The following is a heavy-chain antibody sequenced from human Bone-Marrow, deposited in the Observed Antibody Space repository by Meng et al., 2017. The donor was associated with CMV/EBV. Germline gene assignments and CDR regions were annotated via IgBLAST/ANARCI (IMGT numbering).Heavy chain of an antibody. J-gene: IGHJ4*01. Sequence: GGSLRLSCAASGFTFSFYSMNWVRQTPGKGLEWVSYISSGSSTIFYADSVMGRFTISRDNAKNSLYLQMNNLRAEDTAVYYCATGVRIVRMAADETVGDDYWGHGTLVTVSS. V-gene: IGHV3-48*04. CDR1: GFTFSFYS. CDR3: ATGVRIVRMAADETVGDDY. D-gene: IGHD6-13*01. CDR2: ISSGSSTI.